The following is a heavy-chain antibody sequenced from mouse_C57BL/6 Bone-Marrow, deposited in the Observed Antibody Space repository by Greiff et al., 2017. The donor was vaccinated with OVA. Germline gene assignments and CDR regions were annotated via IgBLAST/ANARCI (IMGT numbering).Heavy chain of an antibody. Sequence: DVMLVESGGDLVKPGGSLKLSCAASGFTFSSYGMSWVRQTPDKRLEWVATISSGGSYTYYPDRVKGRFTISRDNAKNTLYLQMSSLKSEDTAMYYCAGRQLRRRSAMDYWGQGTSVTVSS. CDR3: AGRQLRRRSAMDY. V-gene: IGHV5-6*02. J-gene: IGHJ4*01. CDR1: GFTFSSYG. CDR2: ISSGGSYT. D-gene: IGHD3-2*02.